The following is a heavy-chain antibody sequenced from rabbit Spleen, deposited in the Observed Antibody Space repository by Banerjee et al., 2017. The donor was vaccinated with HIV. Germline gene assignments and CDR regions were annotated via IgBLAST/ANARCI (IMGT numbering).Heavy chain of an antibody. Sequence: QEQLVESGGGLVQPEGSLTLTCKASRFSFSSGYWISWVRQAPGKGLEWIGYIDPIFTTTHYASWVNGRFTISRDIDQNTLYLQLNSLTGADTATYFCVRDQARMLDLWGPGTLVTVS. CDR3: VRDQARMLDL. V-gene: IGHV1S45*01. CDR2: IDPIFTTT. J-gene: IGHJ4*01. D-gene: IGHD6-1*01. CDR1: RFSFSSGYW.